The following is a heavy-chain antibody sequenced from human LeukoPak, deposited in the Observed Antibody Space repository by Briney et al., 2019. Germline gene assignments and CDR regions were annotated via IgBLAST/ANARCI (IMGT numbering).Heavy chain of an antibody. CDR3: TTGMAPEPFDY. Sequence: PGGSLRLSCAASGFTFSNAWVSWVRQAPGKGLEWVGRIKSKTDGGTTDYAAPVKGRFTISRDDSKNTLYLQMNSLKTEDTAVYYCTTGMAPEPFDYWGQGTLVTVSS. D-gene: IGHD1-14*01. CDR2: IKSKTDGGTT. CDR1: GFTFSNAW. V-gene: IGHV3-15*01. J-gene: IGHJ4*02.